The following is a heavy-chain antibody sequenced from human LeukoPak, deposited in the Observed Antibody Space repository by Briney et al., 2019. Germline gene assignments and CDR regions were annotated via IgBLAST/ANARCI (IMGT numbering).Heavy chain of an antibody. CDR1: GFAFRNNA. CDR3: ASSYGSSAYYPFDY. D-gene: IGHD3-22*01. J-gene: IGHJ4*02. CDR2: ISDSDGST. V-gene: IGHV3-23*01. Sequence: GGSLRLSCVASGFAFRNNAMSWVRQAPGKGLEWVSLISDSDGSTYYADSVKGRFTISRDNSKNTLYLQMNSLRAEDTAVYYCASSYGSSAYYPFDYWGQGTLVTVFS.